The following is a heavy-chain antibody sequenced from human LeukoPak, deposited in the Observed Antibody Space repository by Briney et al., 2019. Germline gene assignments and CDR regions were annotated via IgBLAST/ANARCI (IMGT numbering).Heavy chain of an antibody. CDR1: GFTFSSYA. D-gene: IGHD4-17*01. J-gene: IGHJ5*02. CDR3: ARANDYEEGWFDP. Sequence: GRSLRLSCAASGFTFSSYAMHWVRQAPGKGLEWVAVISYDGSNKYYADSVKGRFTISRDNSKNTLYLQMNSLRAEDTAVYYCARANDYEEGWFDPWGQGTLVTVSS. V-gene: IGHV3-30*04. CDR2: ISYDGSNK.